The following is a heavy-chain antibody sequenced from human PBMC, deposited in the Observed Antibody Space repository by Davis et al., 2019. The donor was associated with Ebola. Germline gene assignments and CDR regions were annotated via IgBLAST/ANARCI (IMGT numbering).Heavy chain of an antibody. D-gene: IGHD4-17*01. CDR2: IKSKTDGGTT. CDR1: GFTVSSNY. J-gene: IGHJ6*02. Sequence: GESLKISCAASGFTVSSNYMSWVRQAPGKGLEWVGRIKSKTDGGTTDYAAPVKGRFTISRDDSKNTLYLQMNSLKTEDTAVYYCTTVFGDYVSYYYGMDVWGQGTTVTVSS. CDR3: TTVFGDYVSYYYGMDV. V-gene: IGHV3-15*01.